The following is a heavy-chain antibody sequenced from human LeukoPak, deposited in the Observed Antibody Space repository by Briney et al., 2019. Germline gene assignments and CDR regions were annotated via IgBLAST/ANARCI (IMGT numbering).Heavy chain of an antibody. D-gene: IGHD5-24*01. Sequence: ASVKVSCKTSRYTFTSYYMHWVRQTPGQGREWMGIINHIGGSTSYEQKFQGRVTMTREMSTSTVYMELSSLRSEDTAVYYCARSRALDYWGQGTLVTVSS. J-gene: IGHJ4*02. CDR2: INHIGGST. V-gene: IGHV1-46*01. CDR3: ARSRALDY. CDR1: RYTFTSYY.